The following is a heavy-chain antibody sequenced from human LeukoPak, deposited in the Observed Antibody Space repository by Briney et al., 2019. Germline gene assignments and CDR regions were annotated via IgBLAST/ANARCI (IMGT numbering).Heavy chain of an antibody. Sequence: AEPLSLTCTVSGGSIKSYYWSWIRQPAGKGLEWIGRIYTSGSTNYNPSLKSRVTMPVDTSKNQFSLKLSSVNGADTAVYYCARVSPGYDSSGLDAFDIWGQGTMVTVSS. V-gene: IGHV4-4*07. J-gene: IGHJ3*02. CDR2: IYTSGST. CDR1: GGSIKSYY. D-gene: IGHD3-22*01. CDR3: ARVSPGYDSSGLDAFDI.